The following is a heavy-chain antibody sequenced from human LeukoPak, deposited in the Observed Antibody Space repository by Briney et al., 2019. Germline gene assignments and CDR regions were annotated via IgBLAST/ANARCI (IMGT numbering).Heavy chain of an antibody. CDR1: GFTFSSRDW. Sequence: PGGSLRLSCVASGFTFSSRDWMTWVRQAPGKGLEWVANIKQDGSEKNYVDSVKGRFTVSRDNSKNTLDLQMNSLRTEDTAVYYCTTKGYTYASYWGHGTRVTVSS. V-gene: IGHV3-7*01. J-gene: IGHJ4*01. CDR3: TTKGYTYASY. D-gene: IGHD5-18*01. CDR2: IKQDGSEK.